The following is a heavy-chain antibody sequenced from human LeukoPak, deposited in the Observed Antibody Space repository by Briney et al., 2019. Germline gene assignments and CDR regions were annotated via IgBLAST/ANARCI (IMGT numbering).Heavy chain of an antibody. CDR1: GFTFSSYA. CDR2: ISGIITSA. J-gene: IGHJ4*02. D-gene: IGHD2-15*01. CDR3: AKRMVVAATGGLYYLDY. V-gene: IGHV3-23*01. Sequence: GGSLRLSCAASGFTFSSYAMSWVRQAPGKGLEWVSAISGIITSAYYADSVEGRFTISRDNSKNTLYLQMNSLRAEDTAVYYCAKRMVVAATGGLYYLDYWGQGTLVTVSS.